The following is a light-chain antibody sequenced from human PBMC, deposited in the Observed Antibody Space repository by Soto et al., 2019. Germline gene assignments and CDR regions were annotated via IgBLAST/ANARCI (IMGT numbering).Light chain of an antibody. CDR2: DAS. Sequence: EIGLTQSPATLSLSPGERATLSCRASQSVSSYLAWYQQKPGQAPRLLIYDASNRATGIPARFSGSGSGTDFTLTISSLEPEDFAVYYCQQRSNWPPLTLGGGTKVEIK. CDR3: QQRSNWPPLT. J-gene: IGKJ4*01. CDR1: QSVSSY. V-gene: IGKV3-11*01.